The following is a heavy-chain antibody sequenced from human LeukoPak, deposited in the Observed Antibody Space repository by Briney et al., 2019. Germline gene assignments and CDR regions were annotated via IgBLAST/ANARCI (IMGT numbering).Heavy chain of an antibody. V-gene: IGHV4-4*02. CDR2: IYHSGST. Sequence: SETLSLTCAVSGGSISSNTWWSWVRQPPGKGLEWIGEIYHSGSTNYNPSLKSRVTISVDKSMNQFSLKLSSVTAADTAAYYCARGGGGAALVWEAFDIWGQGTMVTVSS. J-gene: IGHJ3*02. CDR3: ARGGGGAALVWEAFDI. D-gene: IGHD1-26*01. CDR1: GGSISSNTW.